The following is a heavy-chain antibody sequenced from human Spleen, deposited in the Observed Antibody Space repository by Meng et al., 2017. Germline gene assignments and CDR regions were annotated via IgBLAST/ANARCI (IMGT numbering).Heavy chain of an antibody. CDR3: ARLILDSSGYYYIMDY. Sequence: VHLQGSDPGQVDPAGTLSLTVGAFGGSISSSIWWTWVRQPPGKGLEWIGEIYHSGSTNYSPSLKSRVTLSVDKSKNQFSLKLRSVTAADTAVYYCARLILDSSGYYYIMDYWGQGTLVTVSS. CDR1: GGSISSSIW. CDR2: IYHSGST. J-gene: IGHJ4*02. D-gene: IGHD3-22*01. V-gene: IGHV4-4*02.